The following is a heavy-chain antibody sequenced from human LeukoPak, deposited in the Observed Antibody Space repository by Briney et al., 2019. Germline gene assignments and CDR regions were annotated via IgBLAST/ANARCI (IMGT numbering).Heavy chain of an antibody. D-gene: IGHD2-2*01. CDR1: GFTFDDYG. CDR3: ARESGYCSSTSCYPFDY. J-gene: IGHJ4*02. V-gene: IGHV3-20*04. Sequence: GGSLRLSCAASGFTFDDYGMSWVRQAPGKGLEWVSGINWNGGSTGYAVSVKGRFTISRDNAKNSLYLQMNSLRAEDTALYYCARESGYCSSTSCYPFDYWGQGTLVTVSS. CDR2: INWNGGST.